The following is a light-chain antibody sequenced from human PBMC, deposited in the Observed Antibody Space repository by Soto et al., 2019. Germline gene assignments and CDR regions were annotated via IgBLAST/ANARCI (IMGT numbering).Light chain of an antibody. Sequence: EIVLTQSPATLSLSPGERATLSCRASQSVSSYLAWYQQKPGQAPRLLIYDASNRATGIPARFSGSGSGTDVTLTISRLEPEDFAVYYCQQRSNWPPMYTFGQGTKLEIK. CDR2: DAS. CDR1: QSVSSY. CDR3: QQRSNWPPMYT. J-gene: IGKJ2*01. V-gene: IGKV3-11*01.